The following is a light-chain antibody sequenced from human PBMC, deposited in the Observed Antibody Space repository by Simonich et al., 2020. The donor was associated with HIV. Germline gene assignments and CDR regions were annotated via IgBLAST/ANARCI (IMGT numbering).Light chain of an antibody. CDR1: SSDVGGYNY. Sequence: QSALTQPASVSGSPGQSITISCTGTSSDVGGYNYVSWYQQYPGKAPKLMIYEGSQRPSGVSNRFSGSKSGNTASPTISGLQAEDEANYYCCAYAGSSTLVFGGGTKLTVL. J-gene: IGLJ2*01. CDR3: CAYAGSSTLV. V-gene: IGLV2-23*01. CDR2: EGS.